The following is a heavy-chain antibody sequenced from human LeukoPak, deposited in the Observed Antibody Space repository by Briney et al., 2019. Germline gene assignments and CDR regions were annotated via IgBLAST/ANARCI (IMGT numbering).Heavy chain of an antibody. CDR3: ARVGETIFGAFDI. CDR1: GFTFSSYG. J-gene: IGHJ3*02. V-gene: IGHV3-33*01. CDR2: IWYDGSNK. Sequence: PGRSLRLSCAASGFTFSSYGMHWVRQAPGKGLEWVAVIWYDGSNKCYADSVKGRFTISRDNSKNTLYLQMNSLRAEDTAVYYCARVGETIFGAFDIWGQGTMVTVSS. D-gene: IGHD3-3*01.